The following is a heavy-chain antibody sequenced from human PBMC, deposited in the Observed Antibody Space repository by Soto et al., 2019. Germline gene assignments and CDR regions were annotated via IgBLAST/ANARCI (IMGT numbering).Heavy chain of an antibody. CDR3: VGGQYYFDY. CDR2: ISYDGSNK. D-gene: IGHD3-10*01. V-gene: IGHV3-30*03. CDR1: GFPFSSYG. Sequence: QVQLVESGGVVVQPGRSLRLSCAASGFPFSSYGMHWVREDPGKGLEWVAVISYDGSNKYYADSVKGRFTISRDNSASTLYLQMNSLRPEDTALYYCVGGQYYFDYRGQGTLVTVSP. J-gene: IGHJ4*02.